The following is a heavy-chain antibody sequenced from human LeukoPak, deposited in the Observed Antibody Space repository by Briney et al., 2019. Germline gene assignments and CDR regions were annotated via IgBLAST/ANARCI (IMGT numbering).Heavy chain of an antibody. CDR3: ARGGSSLDS. V-gene: IGHV3-74*01. CDR1: GFTFSNYW. D-gene: IGHD6-13*01. Sequence: QPGGSLRLSCAASGFTFSNYWMHWVRQAPGKGLVWVSRIKSDGSYATYPDSVKGRFTISRDNAKNSLYLQMSSLRADDTAVYYCARGGSSLDSWGQGTLVTVSS. J-gene: IGHJ4*02. CDR2: IKSDGSYA.